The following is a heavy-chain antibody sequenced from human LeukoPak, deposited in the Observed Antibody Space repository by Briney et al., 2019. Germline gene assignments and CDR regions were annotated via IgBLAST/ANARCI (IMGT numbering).Heavy chain of an antibody. D-gene: IGHD6-25*01. Sequence: GGSLRLSCAASGFTFSDYYMSWIRQASGKGLEWVSYISSSGSTIYYADSVKGRFTISRDNAKNSLYLQMNSLRAEDTAVYYCARRSAAKDAFDIWGQGTKVTVSS. CDR1: GFTFSDYY. V-gene: IGHV3-11*04. CDR2: ISSSGSTI. CDR3: ARRSAAKDAFDI. J-gene: IGHJ3*02.